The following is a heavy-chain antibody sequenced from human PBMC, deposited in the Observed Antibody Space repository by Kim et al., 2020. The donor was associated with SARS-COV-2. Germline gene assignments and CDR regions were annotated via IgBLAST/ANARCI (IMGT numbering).Heavy chain of an antibody. V-gene: IGHV3-30-3*01. D-gene: IGHD2-2*01. J-gene: IGHJ6*02. Sequence: GGSLRLSCAASGLSFDSSAMNWVRQAPGKGLEWVAVISYDGRNEDYADSVKGRFTISRDNSKNTLYLQMNSLRVEDTAVYYCAIGNYQESVSLSDYYNGMDVWGQGTTVTVSS. CDR1: GLSFDSSA. CDR2: ISYDGRNE. CDR3: AIGNYQESVSLSDYYNGMDV.